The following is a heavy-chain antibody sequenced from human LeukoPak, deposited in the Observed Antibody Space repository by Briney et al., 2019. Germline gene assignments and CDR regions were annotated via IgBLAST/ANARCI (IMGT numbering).Heavy chain of an antibody. V-gene: IGHV4-39*07. J-gene: IGHJ4*02. Sequence: SETLSLTCTVSGGSISSSSYYWGWIRQPPGKGLEWIGEINHSGSTNYNPSLKSRVTISVDTSKNQFSLKLSSVTAADTAVYYCARGGIAARKFPFDYWGQGTLVTVSS. D-gene: IGHD6-6*01. CDR3: ARGGIAARKFPFDY. CDR2: INHSGST. CDR1: GGSISSSSYY.